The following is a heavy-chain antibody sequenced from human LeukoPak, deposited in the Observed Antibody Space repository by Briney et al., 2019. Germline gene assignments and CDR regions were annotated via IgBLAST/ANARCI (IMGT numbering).Heavy chain of an antibody. V-gene: IGHV3-15*07. D-gene: IGHD1-26*01. Sequence: GGSLRLSCAASGFTFSSYWMNWVRQAPGEGLEWVGRIKSKTDGGTIDYAAPVKGRFTISRDDSKNTLYLQMNSLKTEDTAVYYCTTKRVGAPAFDYWGQGTLVTVSS. CDR2: IKSKTDGGTI. J-gene: IGHJ4*02. CDR1: GFTFSSYW. CDR3: TTKRVGAPAFDY.